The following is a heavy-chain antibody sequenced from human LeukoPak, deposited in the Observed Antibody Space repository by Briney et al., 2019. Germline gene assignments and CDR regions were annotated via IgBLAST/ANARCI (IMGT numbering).Heavy chain of an antibody. Sequence: GGSLRLSCAASGFTFNDYHMNWIRQAPGKGLEWISYISPGGGDVYFADSVKGRSTLSRDDVKNSLYLQVSSLTAEDTAVYYCASGRDIEVAGPGGYFDHWGRGTLVTVSS. CDR2: ISPGGGDV. J-gene: IGHJ4*02. V-gene: IGHV3-11*01. CDR3: ASGRDIEVAGPGGYFDH. CDR1: GFTFNDYH. D-gene: IGHD6-19*01.